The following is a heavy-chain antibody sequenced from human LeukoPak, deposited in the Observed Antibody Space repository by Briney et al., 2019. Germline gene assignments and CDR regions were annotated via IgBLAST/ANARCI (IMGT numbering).Heavy chain of an antibody. V-gene: IGHV4-39*01. J-gene: IGHJ6*03. CDR1: GGSISSSSYY. CDR3: ASMVATTGYYYMDV. Sequence: SGTLSLTCTVSGGSISSSSYYWGWIRQPPGKGLEWIGSIYYSGSTYYNPSLKSRVTISVDTSKNQFSLKLSSVTAADTAVYYCASMVATTGYYYMDVWGKGTTVTVSS. D-gene: IGHD5-12*01. CDR2: IYYSGST.